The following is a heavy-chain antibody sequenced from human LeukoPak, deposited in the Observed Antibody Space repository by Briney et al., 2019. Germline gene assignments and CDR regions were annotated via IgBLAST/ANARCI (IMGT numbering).Heavy chain of an antibody. J-gene: IGHJ3*02. D-gene: IGHD5-18*01. Sequence: SETLSLTCTVSGGSISSYYWSWIRQPPGKGLEWIGYIYYSGSTNYSPSLKSRVTISVDTSKNQFSLKLSSVTAADTAVYYCARSEYSYGADAFDIWGQGTMITVSS. CDR2: IYYSGST. CDR1: GGSISSYY. CDR3: ARSEYSYGADAFDI. V-gene: IGHV4-59*01.